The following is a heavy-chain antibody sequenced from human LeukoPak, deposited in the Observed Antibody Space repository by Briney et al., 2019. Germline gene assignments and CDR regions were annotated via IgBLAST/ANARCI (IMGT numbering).Heavy chain of an antibody. D-gene: IGHD6-13*01. CDR2: ISGSGGST. V-gene: IGHV3-23*01. CDR1: GFTFNSYG. J-gene: IGHJ4*02. CDR3: ARDRTYSSSKGDY. Sequence: GGSLRLSCAASGFTFNSYGMSWVRQAPGKGLDWVSAISGSGGSTYYADSVKGRFTISRDNSKNTLYLQMNSLRAEDTAVYYCARDRTYSSSKGDYWGQGTLVTVSS.